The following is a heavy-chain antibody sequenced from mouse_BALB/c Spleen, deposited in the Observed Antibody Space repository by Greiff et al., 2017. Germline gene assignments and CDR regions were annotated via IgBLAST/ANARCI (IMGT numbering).Heavy chain of an antibody. CDR1: GYTFTSYT. J-gene: IGHJ4*01. V-gene: IGHV1-4*02. CDR2: INPSSGYT. CDR3: ARSGYYGYDAMDY. Sequence: AAELARPGASVKMSCKASGYTFTSYTMHWVKQRPGQGLEWIGYINPSSGYTEYNQKFKDKTTLTADKSSSTAYMQLSSLTSEDSAVYYCARSGYYGYDAMDYWGQGTSVTVSS. D-gene: IGHD1-2*01.